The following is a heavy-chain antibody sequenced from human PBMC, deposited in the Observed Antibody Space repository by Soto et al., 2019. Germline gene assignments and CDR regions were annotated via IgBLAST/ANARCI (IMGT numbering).Heavy chain of an antibody. Sequence: ASVKVYCKASGYTFTSYYMHWVRQAPGQGLEWMGIINPSGGSTSYAQKFQGRVTMTRDTSTSTVYMELSSLRSEDTAVYYCARGSVVVVAATFGWFDPWGQGTLVTVSS. V-gene: IGHV1-46*01. CDR1: GYTFTSYY. J-gene: IGHJ5*02. CDR2: INPSGGST. D-gene: IGHD2-15*01. CDR3: ARGSVVVVAATFGWFDP.